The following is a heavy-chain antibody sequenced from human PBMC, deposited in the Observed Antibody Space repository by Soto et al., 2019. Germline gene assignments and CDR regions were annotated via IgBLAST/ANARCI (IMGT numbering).Heavy chain of an antibody. D-gene: IGHD5-12*01. CDR3: AKDNGSGCDWLRVGDSSDI. CDR2: ISYDGSNK. J-gene: IGHJ3*02. CDR1: GFPFSSYG. Sequence: GGSLRLSCAVSGFPFSSYGMHWVRRAPGKGLEWVAVISYDGSNKYYADSVKGRLTISRDNSKNTLYLQMNSLRGEDTAVYYCAKDNGSGCDWLRVGDSSDIWGQGTMVTVSS. V-gene: IGHV3-30*18.